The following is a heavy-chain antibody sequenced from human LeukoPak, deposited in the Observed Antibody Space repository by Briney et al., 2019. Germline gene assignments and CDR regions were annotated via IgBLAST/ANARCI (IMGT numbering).Heavy chain of an antibody. CDR2: ISWNSGNI. J-gene: IGHJ4*02. CDR3: AREDREAFDY. Sequence: GGSLRLSCIASGFTFDDYAMHWVRQAPGKGLEWVSGISWNSGNIGYADSVKGRFTISRDNAKNSLYLQMNSLRAEDTAVYFCAREDREAFDYWGQGTLVTVSS. CDR1: GFTFDDYA. V-gene: IGHV3-9*01. D-gene: IGHD2-15*01.